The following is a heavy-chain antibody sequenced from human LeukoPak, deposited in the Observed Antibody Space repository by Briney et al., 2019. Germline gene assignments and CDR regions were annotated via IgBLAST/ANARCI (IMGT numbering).Heavy chain of an antibody. Sequence: SETLSLTCTVSGGSISSSSYYWGWIRQPPGKGLEWIGSIYYSGSTYYNPSLKSRVTISVDTSKNQFSLKLSSVTAADTAVYYCVDGYSYGAIDYWGQGTLVTVSS. CDR2: IYYSGST. J-gene: IGHJ4*02. D-gene: IGHD5-18*01. CDR1: GGSISSSSYY. V-gene: IGHV4-39*07. CDR3: VDGYSYGAIDY.